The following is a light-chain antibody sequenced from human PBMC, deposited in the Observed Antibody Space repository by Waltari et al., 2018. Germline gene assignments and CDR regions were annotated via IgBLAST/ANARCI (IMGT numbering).Light chain of an antibody. J-gene: IGKJ1*01. CDR2: AIS. V-gene: IGKV1-27*01. Sequence: DIQMNQSPSSLSASVGDRITITCRASQDISTSLAWYQQKPGKVPKVLIFAISTLQSGVPSRFSGSGSGTDFTLTISSLQPEDVATYYCQKYNSAPWTFGQGTRVEIK. CDR3: QKYNSAPWT. CDR1: QDISTS.